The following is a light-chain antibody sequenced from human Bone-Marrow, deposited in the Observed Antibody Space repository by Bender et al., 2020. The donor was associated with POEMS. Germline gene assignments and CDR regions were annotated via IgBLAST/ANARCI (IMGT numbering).Light chain of an antibody. J-gene: IGLJ3*02. CDR3: STYGGSNNLV. CDR1: SGDVGAYNY. Sequence: QSALTQPPSASGSPGQSVTISCTGTSGDVGAYNYVSWYQQHPGKAPKLLIYDVVKRPSGVPDRFSASKSGNTASLTVSGLRPEEEADYYCSTYGGSNNLVFGGGTRLTV. V-gene: IGLV2-8*01. CDR2: DVV.